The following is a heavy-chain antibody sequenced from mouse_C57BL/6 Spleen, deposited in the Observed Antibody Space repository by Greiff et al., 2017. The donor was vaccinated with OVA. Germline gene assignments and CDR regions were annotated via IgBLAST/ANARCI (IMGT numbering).Heavy chain of an antibody. CDR2: IYPGSGST. V-gene: IGHV1-55*01. CDR3: AGLRLYFDG. J-gene: IGHJ2*01. CDR1: GYTFTSYW. Sequence: VQLQQPGAELVKPGASVKMSCTASGYTFTSYWITWVKQRPGQGLEWIGDIYPGSGSTTYNEKFKSKATLTVDTSSSTAYMQLSSLTSEESAVYCWAGLRLYFDGWGHGTTRTVSS. D-gene: IGHD2-4*01.